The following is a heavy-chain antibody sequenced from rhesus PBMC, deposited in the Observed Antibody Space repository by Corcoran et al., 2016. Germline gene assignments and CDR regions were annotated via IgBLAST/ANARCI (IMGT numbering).Heavy chain of an antibody. D-gene: IGHD3-16*01. J-gene: IGHJ4*01. CDR2: ISGSSRST. CDR1: GGSISSSNW. V-gene: IGHV4-65*01. Sequence: QVQLQESGPGLVKPSETLSLTCAVSGGSISSSNWWRWIRQPPWKGLEWIGYISGSSRSTYYNPALKIRVTSSTDMSKNQFALKLSSVTAADTAVYYCARTYYSGSYYPRSFDYWGQGVLVTVSS. CDR3: ARTYYSGSYYPRSFDY.